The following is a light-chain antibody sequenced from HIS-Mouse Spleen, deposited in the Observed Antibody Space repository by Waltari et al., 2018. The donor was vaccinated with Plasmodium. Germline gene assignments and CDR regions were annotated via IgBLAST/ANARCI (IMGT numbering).Light chain of an antibody. CDR1: QSVSSN. J-gene: IGKJ3*01. V-gene: IGKV3-15*01. Sequence: EIVMTQSPATLSVSPGERATLSCRASQSVSSNLAWYQQKPGQAPRLRIYVASTRATGIPARFSGSGSGTEFTLTISSLQSEDFAVYYCQQYNNWSFTFGPGTKVDIK. CDR2: VAS. CDR3: QQYNNWSFT.